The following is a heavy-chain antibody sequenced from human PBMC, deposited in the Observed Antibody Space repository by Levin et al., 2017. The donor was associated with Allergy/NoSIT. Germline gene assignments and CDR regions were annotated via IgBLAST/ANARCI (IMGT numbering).Heavy chain of an antibody. CDR1: GGSTSPSDYY. Sequence: SETLSLTCTVSGGSTSPSDYYWSWIRQPPGKGLEPIGYIYYSGTTYYNPSLKSRVILSVDTSKNQFSLKLSSVTAADTAVYFCGRGRALLVSIGYYSGWFDPWGQGILVTVSS. CDR3: GRGRALLVSIGYYSGWFDP. CDR2: IYYSGTT. D-gene: IGHD3-22*01. V-gene: IGHV4-30-4*01. J-gene: IGHJ5*02.